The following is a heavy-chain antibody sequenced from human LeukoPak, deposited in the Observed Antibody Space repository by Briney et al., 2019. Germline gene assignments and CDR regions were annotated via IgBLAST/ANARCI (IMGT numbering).Heavy chain of an antibody. Sequence: PGRSLRLSCAASGFTFSSYGMHWVRQAPGKGLEWVAGIWYDGSNKYYANSMKGRVTISRDNSKNTLYLQMNRLSGEDTAVYYCARDRLGGYSYGYDYWGQGPLVTVSS. D-gene: IGHD5-18*01. CDR1: GFTFSSYG. CDR2: IWYDGSNK. CDR3: ARDRLGGYSYGYDY. J-gene: IGHJ4*02. V-gene: IGHV3-33*01.